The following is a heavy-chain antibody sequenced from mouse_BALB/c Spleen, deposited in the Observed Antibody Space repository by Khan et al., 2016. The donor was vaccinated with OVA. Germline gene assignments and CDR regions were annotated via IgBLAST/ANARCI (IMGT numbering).Heavy chain of an antibody. D-gene: IGHD4-1*01. CDR3: ASHFTGSFAY. V-gene: IGHV5-6*01. J-gene: IGHJ3*01. CDR2: ISSAGTYT. CDR1: GFTFSNYA. Sequence: EVELVESGGDLVKPGGSLKLSCAASGFTFSNYAMSWVRRTPDKRLEWVATISSAGTYTYYPDSVKGRFTISRNNAKKTLYLQMSSLKSEDTAMFYCASHFTGSFAYWGQGTLVTVSA.